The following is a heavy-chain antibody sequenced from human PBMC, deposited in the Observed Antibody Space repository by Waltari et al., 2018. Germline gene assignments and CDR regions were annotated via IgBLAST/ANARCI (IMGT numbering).Heavy chain of an antibody. J-gene: IGHJ3*02. CDR1: GGSISSYY. CDR3: ARRWVGATKDAFDI. V-gene: IGHV4-59*08. CDR2: IYYSGST. Sequence: QVQLQESGPGLVKPSETLSLTCTVSGGSISSYYWSWIRQPPGKGLGWIGYIYYSGSTNDNPSLKSRVTISVDTSKNQFALKLSSVTAADTAVYYCARRWVGATKDAFDIWGQGTMVTVSS. D-gene: IGHD1-26*01.